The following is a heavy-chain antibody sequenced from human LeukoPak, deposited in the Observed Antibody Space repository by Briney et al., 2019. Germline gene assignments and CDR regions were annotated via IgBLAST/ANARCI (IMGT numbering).Heavy chain of an antibody. CDR3: ARSTSPYCSGGSCYLNYYYYMDV. V-gene: IGHV4-4*07. CDR1: GGSISSYY. D-gene: IGHD2-15*01. CDR2: IYTSGST. J-gene: IGHJ6*03. Sequence: PSETLSLTCTVSGGSISSYYWSWIRQPAGKGLEWIGRIYTSGSTNYNPSLKSRVTMSVDTSKNQFSLKLSSVTAADTAVYYCARSTSPYCSGGSCYLNYYYYMDVWGKGTTVTISS.